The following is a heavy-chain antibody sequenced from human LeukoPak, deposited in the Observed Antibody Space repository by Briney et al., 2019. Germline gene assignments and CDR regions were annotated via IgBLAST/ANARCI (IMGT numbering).Heavy chain of an antibody. V-gene: IGHV4-61*08. CDR3: ARAVTGTSLVDF. CDR1: GGSVSSGGYY. D-gene: IGHD6-19*01. CDR2: ISYTGST. J-gene: IGHJ4*02. Sequence: PSQTLSLTCNVSGGSVSSGGYYWSWIRQAPGEGLEWIGYISYTGSTSYNPSLRSRVTISLNTPENQFSLRLTSVTAADTAVYYCARAVTGTSLVDFWGQGTLVAVSS.